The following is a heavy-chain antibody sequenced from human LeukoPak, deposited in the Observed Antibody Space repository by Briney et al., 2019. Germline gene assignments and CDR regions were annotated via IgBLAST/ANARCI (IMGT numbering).Heavy chain of an antibody. V-gene: IGHV3-48*01. CDR1: GFSFSDFS. D-gene: IGHD6-19*01. CDR3: AKDAAVALDY. J-gene: IGHJ4*02. CDR2: ISFSGRTT. Sequence: GGSLRLSCAASGFSFSDFSMNWVRQAPGKGLEWLSYISFSGRTTNYADSVKGRFTISRDNARNSLFLQMTSLRAEDTAVYYCAKDAAVALDYWGPGTLVTVSS.